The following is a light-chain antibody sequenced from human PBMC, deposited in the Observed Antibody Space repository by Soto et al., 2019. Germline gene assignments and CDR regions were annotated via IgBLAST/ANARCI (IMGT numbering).Light chain of an antibody. CDR3: HHYGRSLWT. J-gene: IGKJ1*01. Sequence: EIVMTQSPATLSVSPGERATLSCRASQSVSRNLAWYQQKPGQAPRLLIYGASTRAAGIPARFSGSGSGTDFTLTITRLEPEDSAFYYCHHYGRSLWTFGQGTKVEI. V-gene: IGKV3D-15*01. CDR1: QSVSRN. CDR2: GAS.